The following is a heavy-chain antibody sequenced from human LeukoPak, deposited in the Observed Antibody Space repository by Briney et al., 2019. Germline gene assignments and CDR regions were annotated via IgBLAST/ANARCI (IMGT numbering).Heavy chain of an antibody. CDR3: ARRELGAAGTSGYYYGMDV. D-gene: IGHD6-13*01. Sequence: ASVKVSCTASGGTFSSYAISWVRQAPGQGLEWMGRIIPILGMANYAQKFQGRVTITADKSTSTAYMELSSLRSEDTAVYYCARRELGAAGTSGYYYGMDVWGQGTTVTVSS. V-gene: IGHV1-69*04. J-gene: IGHJ6*02. CDR1: GGTFSSYA. CDR2: IIPILGMA.